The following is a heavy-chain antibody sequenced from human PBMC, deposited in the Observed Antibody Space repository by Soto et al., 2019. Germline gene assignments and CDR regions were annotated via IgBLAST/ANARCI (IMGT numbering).Heavy chain of an antibody. CDR2: IIPIFGTA. CDR1: GGTFSSYA. Sequence: QVQLVQSGAEVKKPGSSVKVSCKASGGTFSSYAISWVRQAPGQGLEWMGGIIPIFGTADYAQRFQGRVTSTADESTSTAYMELTRLSSEDTAVYYCATRRSSSAYYCGMDVWGQGTTVTVSS. CDR3: ATRRSSSAYYCGMDV. J-gene: IGHJ6*02. D-gene: IGHD6-6*01. V-gene: IGHV1-69*12.